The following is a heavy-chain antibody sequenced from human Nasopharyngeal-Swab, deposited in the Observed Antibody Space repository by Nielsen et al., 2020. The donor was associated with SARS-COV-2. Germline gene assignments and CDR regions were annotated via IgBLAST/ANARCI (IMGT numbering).Heavy chain of an antibody. CDR2: IYYSGST. CDR1: GGSISSSSYY. J-gene: IGHJ5*02. D-gene: IGHD3-22*01. Sequence: SETLSLTCTVSGGSISSSSYYWGWIRQPPGKGLEWIGSIYYSGSTYYNPSLKSRVTISVDTSKNHFSLKLISVTAADTAVYYCARGASEVVVIVWFDPWGQGTLVTVSS. CDR3: ARGASEVVVIVWFDP. V-gene: IGHV4-39*07.